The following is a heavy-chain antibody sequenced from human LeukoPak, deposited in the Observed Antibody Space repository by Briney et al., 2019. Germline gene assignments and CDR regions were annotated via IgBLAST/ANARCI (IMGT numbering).Heavy chain of an antibody. Sequence: SETLSLTCAVSGGSISSSNWWSWVRQPPGKGLEWIGEIYHSGSTNYNPSLKNRVTISVDKSKNQFSLKLSSVTAADTAVYYCARGLELGSFDYWGQGTLVTVSS. D-gene: IGHD1-7*01. CDR3: ARGLELGSFDY. CDR1: GGSISSSNW. CDR2: IYHSGST. J-gene: IGHJ4*02. V-gene: IGHV4-4*02.